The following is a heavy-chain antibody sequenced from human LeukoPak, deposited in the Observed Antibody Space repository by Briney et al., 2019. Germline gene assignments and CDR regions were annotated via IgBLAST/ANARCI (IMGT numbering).Heavy chain of an antibody. CDR3: ARRGSIREFDY. V-gene: IGHV5-51*01. Sequence: GESLKISCKGSGYSFTSYWIAWVRQMPGKSLEWMGTIYPGDSDTRYSPSFQGQVTISTDKSTSTAYVQWKSLKASDTAVYYCARRGSIREFDYWGQGTLVTVSS. J-gene: IGHJ4*02. CDR1: GYSFTSYW. D-gene: IGHD2-2*02. CDR2: IYPGDSDT.